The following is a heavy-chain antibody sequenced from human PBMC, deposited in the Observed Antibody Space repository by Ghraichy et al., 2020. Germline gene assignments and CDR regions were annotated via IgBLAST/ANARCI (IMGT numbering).Heavy chain of an antibody. CDR2: INHGGNT. CDR3: GRVATESCGGLSCHLDK. CDR1: GGSFSGYS. Sequence: SETLSLTCSISGGSFSGYSWVWIRQPPEKGLQWIGHINHGGNTNVNASLKSRVSISVSRNQLSLRLSSVTAADTAVYYCGRVATESCGGLSCHLDKWGQGTLVTVSA. V-gene: IGHV4-34*01. J-gene: IGHJ4*02. D-gene: IGHD2-21*01.